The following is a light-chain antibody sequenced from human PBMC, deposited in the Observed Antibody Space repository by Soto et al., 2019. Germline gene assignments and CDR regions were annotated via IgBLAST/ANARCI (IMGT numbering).Light chain of an antibody. V-gene: IGKV3-20*01. CDR1: QSVSSSY. J-gene: IGKJ1*01. CDR2: GAS. Sequence: EIMLSQSPGTLSLSPGERATLSCRASQSVSSSYLAWYQQKPGQAPRLLIYGASSRATGIPDRFSGSGSGTDFTLTISGLEPEDFAVYYCQQCGSSPWTFGQGTKVDIK. CDR3: QQCGSSPWT.